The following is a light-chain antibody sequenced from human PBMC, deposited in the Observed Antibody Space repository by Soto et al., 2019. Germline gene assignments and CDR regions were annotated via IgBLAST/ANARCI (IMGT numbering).Light chain of an antibody. CDR2: QDI. V-gene: IGLV6-57*04. Sequence: NFMLTQPHSVSGSPGKTVTISCTRRSGSIASRYVQWYQQRPGSAPTTVIYQDIRRPSGVPDRFSGSIDTSSNSASLDIFGLKTDDEADYYCQSYDTSNHVVFGGGTKLTVL. CDR3: QSYDTSNHVV. J-gene: IGLJ2*01. CDR1: SGSIASRY.